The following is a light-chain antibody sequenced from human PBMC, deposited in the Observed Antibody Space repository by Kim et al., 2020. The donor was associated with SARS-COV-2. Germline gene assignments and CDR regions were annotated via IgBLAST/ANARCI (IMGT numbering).Light chain of an antibody. Sequence: DIEMTQSPSSVSASVGDRVTITCRATENIGSWLAWYQQKPGKAPSLLIYSTSTLHSGVPSRFSGSGSGTDFTLTVSSLQPEDSAVYYCQQLNDFPLTFGGGTKVDIK. CDR2: STS. CDR1: ENIGSW. J-gene: IGKJ4*01. CDR3: QQLNDFPLT. V-gene: IGKV1-12*01.